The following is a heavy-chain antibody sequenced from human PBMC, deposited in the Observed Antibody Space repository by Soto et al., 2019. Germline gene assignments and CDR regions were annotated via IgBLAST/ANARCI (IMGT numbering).Heavy chain of an antibody. D-gene: IGHD5-18*01. CDR1: RGTFSTYA. V-gene: IGHV1-69*12. CDR2: IIPMFGTA. J-gene: IGHJ4*02. CDR3: ASGIQLWLRRINNGYSG. Sequence: QVQLVQSGAEVKKPESSVKVSCKAPRGTFSTYAISWVRPAPGQGLEWMGGIIPMFGTANYAQRFQDRVTITADESTNSVYMELSSLRSEDTAVYFCASGIQLWLRRINNGYSGWGQGTLVTVSS.